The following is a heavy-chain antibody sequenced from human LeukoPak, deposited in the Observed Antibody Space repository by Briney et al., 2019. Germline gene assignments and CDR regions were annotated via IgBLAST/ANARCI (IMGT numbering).Heavy chain of an antibody. CDR3: AKFTYYYDMGAPWSDAFDI. V-gene: IGHV3-15*01. Sequence: GGSLRLSCAASGFTFSNAWMSWVRQAPGKGLEWVGRIKSKTDGGTTDYAAPVKGRFTISRDDSKNTLYLQMNSLKTEDTAVYYCAKFTYYYDMGAPWSDAFDIWGQGTMVTVSS. J-gene: IGHJ3*02. CDR2: IKSKTDGGTT. CDR1: GFTFSNAW. D-gene: IGHD3-22*01.